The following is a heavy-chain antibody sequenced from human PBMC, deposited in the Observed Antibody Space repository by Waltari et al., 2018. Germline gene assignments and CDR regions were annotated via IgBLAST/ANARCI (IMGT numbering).Heavy chain of an antibody. J-gene: IGHJ6*02. D-gene: IGHD6-13*01. CDR3: ANDPRTQQYFFYGMDV. CDR1: GYPFSTYA. CDR2: VNGGSDYT. V-gene: IGHV1-3*01. Sequence: QIQLVPSGAEVKKPGAPVKISCKASGYPFSTYAMHWVCQSHGEGLEWMGWVNGGSDYTSNTVKYEGRVSIYRSTSATKAHMDLSSLTSKVTAVDYCANDPRTQQYFFYGMDVWGQGTTVTVSS.